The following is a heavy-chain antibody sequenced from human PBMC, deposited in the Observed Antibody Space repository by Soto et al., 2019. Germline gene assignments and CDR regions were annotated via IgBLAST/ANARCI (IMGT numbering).Heavy chain of an antibody. V-gene: IGHV1-18*04. CDR2: ISAYNGNT. J-gene: IGHJ2*01. D-gene: IGHD4-17*01. Sequence: QVQLVQSGAEVKKPGASVKVSCKASGYTFTSSGISWVRPATGQGPEWMGWISAYNGNTNDAQKLQGRVTMTTDTCTSTAYMELRSLRSDDTAVSYCSRNYYGDFDCYFDLWGRGTLVTVS. CDR3: SRNYYGDFDCYFDL. CDR1: GYTFTSSG.